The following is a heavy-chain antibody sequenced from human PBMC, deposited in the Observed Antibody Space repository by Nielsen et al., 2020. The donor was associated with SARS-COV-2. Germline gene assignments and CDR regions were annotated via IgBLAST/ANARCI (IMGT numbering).Heavy chain of an antibody. CDR1: GGSISSGGSS. CDR3: ARGAGWFDP. D-gene: IGHD6-19*01. J-gene: IGHJ5*02. V-gene: IGHV4-31*03. CDR2: RHYNGNT. Sequence: SETLSLTCTVSGGSISSGGSSRSWIRQHPGKGLEWIASRHYNGNTYYNPSLHRPMISVDTSKNEFSLRLTSVTAADTALYYCARGAGWFDPWGQGTRVTVSS.